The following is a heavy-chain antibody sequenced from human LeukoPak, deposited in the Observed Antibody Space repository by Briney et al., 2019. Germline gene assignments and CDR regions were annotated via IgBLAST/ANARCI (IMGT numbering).Heavy chain of an antibody. Sequence: SETLSLTCTVSGGSISSYYWSWIRQPPGKGLEWIVYIYYSGSTNYNPSLKSRVTISVDKSKNQFSLKLSSVTAADTAVYYCARAIRVVAAKFNWFDPWGQGTLVTVSS. J-gene: IGHJ5*02. CDR1: GGSISSYY. D-gene: IGHD2-15*01. CDR3: ARAIRVVAAKFNWFDP. CDR2: IYYSGST. V-gene: IGHV4-59*12.